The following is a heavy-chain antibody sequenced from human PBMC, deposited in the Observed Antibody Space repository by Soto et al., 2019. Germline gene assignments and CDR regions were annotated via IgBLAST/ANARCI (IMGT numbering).Heavy chain of an antibody. V-gene: IGHV2-5*02. Sequence: QITLKESGPTLVKPTQTLTLTCTFSGFSLSSTRMAVGWIRQPPGKALEWLALIYSDDDKRYSPFLKSRLTITKDPSKNQVVLTMSNMDPVDTARYYCAHIVVAGLGYYFDYWGQGTLVTVSS. J-gene: IGHJ4*02. CDR1: GFSLSSTRMA. CDR2: IYSDDDK. D-gene: IGHD6-19*01. CDR3: AHIVVAGLGYYFDY.